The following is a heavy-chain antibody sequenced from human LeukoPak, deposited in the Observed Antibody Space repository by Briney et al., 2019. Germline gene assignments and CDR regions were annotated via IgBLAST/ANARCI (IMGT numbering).Heavy chain of an antibody. CDR2: INPNSGDP. Sequence: ASVKVSCKTSGYTFTDSYIHWVRQAPGQGLEWMGRINPNSGDPNYPQKFQGRVTMTRDTSISTAYMELSRLRSDDAAVYYCAISGYLYYFDYWGQGTLVTVSS. J-gene: IGHJ4*02. V-gene: IGHV1-2*06. D-gene: IGHD3-22*01. CDR1: GYTFTDSY. CDR3: AISGYLYYFDY.